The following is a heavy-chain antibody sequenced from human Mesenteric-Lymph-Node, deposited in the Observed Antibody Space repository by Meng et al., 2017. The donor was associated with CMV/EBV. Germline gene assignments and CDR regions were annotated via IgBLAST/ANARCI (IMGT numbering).Heavy chain of an antibody. Sequence: VHLVGFGGGLVLPGGSLRLSCAASGFNVRDKYMSWVRQAPGKGLEWVCIIYRGDNTYYIDSVKDRFTVSRDNSKNTMYLQMNSLRVEDTAVYYCTGDSVSNPNLDYWGQGTLVTVSS. V-gene: IGHV3-66*01. J-gene: IGHJ4*02. CDR3: TGDSVSNPNLDY. D-gene: IGHD3-10*01. CDR1: GFNVRDKY. CDR2: IYRGDNT.